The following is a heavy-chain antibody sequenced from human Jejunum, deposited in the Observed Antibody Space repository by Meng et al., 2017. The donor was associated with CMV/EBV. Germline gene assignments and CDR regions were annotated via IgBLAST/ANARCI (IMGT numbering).Heavy chain of an antibody. D-gene: IGHD6-19*01. Sequence: SGDYGSSSRYYWTWIRLHPGKGLEWIGYIYYNGRTYYNPSLKSRITISIDMSKNQFSLKLTSVTPADTAVYYCARFGPSGGWYVFDYWGQGTLVTVSS. CDR1: GDYGSSSRYY. CDR3: ARFGPSGGWYVFDY. J-gene: IGHJ4*02. CDR2: IYYNGRT. V-gene: IGHV4-61*01.